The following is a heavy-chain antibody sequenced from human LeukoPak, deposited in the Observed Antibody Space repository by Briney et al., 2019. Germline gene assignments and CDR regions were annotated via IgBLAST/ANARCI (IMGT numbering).Heavy chain of an antibody. CDR3: ERQGYTASLYFLDS. V-gene: IGHV4-4*07. CDR2: IYTTGPT. J-gene: IGHJ4*02. CDR1: SGSISSYF. D-gene: IGHD2-2*02. Sequence: TSETLSLTCTVSSGSISSYFWGWVRQPPGKGLEWIGRIYTTGPTHYNPSLKSRVTMSIDTSTNQFSLNLRSMTAADTAVYYCERQGYTASLYFLDSWSQGTLVAVS.